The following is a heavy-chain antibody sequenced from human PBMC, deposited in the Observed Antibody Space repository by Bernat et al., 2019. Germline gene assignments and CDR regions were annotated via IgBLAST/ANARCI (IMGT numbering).Heavy chain of an antibody. D-gene: IGHD5-12*01. CDR3: VRGGWSGYDREADY. Sequence: QVQLVQSGAEVKKPGASVKVSCKAPGYTFTIYYIHWVRQAPGQGLEWRGIINDGSGSTSHAQKFQDRVTLTRDTSTSTVYMDLSSMRSGDTAVYYCVRGGWSGYDREADYWGQGTPVTVSS. J-gene: IGHJ4*01. CDR1: GYTFTIYY. CDR2: INDGSGST. V-gene: IGHV1-46*01.